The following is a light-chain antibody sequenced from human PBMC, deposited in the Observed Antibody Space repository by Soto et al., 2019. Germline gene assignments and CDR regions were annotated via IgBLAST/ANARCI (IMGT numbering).Light chain of an antibody. V-gene: IGKV3-11*01. CDR1: ESVRSK. CDR3: QQRSNWPPIT. Sequence: EIVLAQSPATLSLSPGESDPLXYRPSESVRSKVAWYQQKPGQAPRLLIYDASNRATGIPARFSGSGSGTDFTLTISSLEPEDFAVYYCQQRSNWPPITFGQGTRLEIK. CDR2: DAS. J-gene: IGKJ5*01.